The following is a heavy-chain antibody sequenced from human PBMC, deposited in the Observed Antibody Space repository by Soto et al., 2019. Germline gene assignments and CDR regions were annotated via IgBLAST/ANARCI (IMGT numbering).Heavy chain of an antibody. CDR1: GYTFTGYY. Sequence: SVKVSCKASGYTFTGYYMHWVRHAPGQGLEWMGWINPNSGGTNYAQKFQGWVTMARDTSISTAYMELSRLRSDDTAVYYCARGPRITIFGVLIRWFDPWGQGTLVTAPQ. J-gene: IGHJ5*02. D-gene: IGHD3-3*01. CDR3: ARGPRITIFGVLIRWFDP. CDR2: INPNSGGT. V-gene: IGHV1-2*04.